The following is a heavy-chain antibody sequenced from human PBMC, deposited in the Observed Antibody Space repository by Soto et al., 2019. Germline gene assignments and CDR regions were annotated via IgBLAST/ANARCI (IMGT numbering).Heavy chain of an antibody. CDR2: IYYSGST. CDR1: GGYISSYY. CDR3: ARDDGSWWYYLDY. J-gene: IGHJ4*02. Sequence: SEPLPHTRTVAGGYISSYYWRWIRQPTGKGLEWIGYIYYSGSTNYNPSLKSRVTISVDTSKNQFSLKLSSVTAADTAVYYCARDDGSWWYYLDYWVQGTPVLGSS. V-gene: IGHV4-59*12. D-gene: IGHD6-13*01.